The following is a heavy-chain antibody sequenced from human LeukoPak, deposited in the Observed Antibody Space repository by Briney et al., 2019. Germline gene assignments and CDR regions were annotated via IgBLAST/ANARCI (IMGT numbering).Heavy chain of an antibody. CDR1: GGSISSSS. V-gene: IGHV3-21*01. CDR2: ISSSSSSYI. CDR3: AREPPPIAAAGKGDY. J-gene: IGHJ4*02. Sequence: NPSETLSLTCTVSGGSISSSSYYWGWIRQPPGKGLEWVSSISSSSSSYIYYADSVKGRFTISRDNAKNSLYLQMNSLRAEDTAVYYCAREPPPIAAAGKGDYWGQGTLVTVSS. D-gene: IGHD6-13*01.